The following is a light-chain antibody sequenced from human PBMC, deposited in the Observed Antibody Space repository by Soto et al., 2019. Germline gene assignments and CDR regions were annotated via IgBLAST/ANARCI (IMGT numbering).Light chain of an antibody. CDR3: QQYNGPPTT. Sequence: ILFTQPPHTLTLSPGERATLSCRASQTVSINYLAWCQQRPGQAPRLLIYGASTRAAGIPDRFSGSGSGTDFTLTITRLEPEDSAVYFCQQYNGPPTTFGQGTRLEI. V-gene: IGKV3-20*01. CDR2: GAS. J-gene: IGKJ5*01. CDR1: QTVSINY.